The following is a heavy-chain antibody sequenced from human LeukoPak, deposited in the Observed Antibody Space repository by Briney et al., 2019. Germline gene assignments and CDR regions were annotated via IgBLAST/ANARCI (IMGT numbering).Heavy chain of an antibody. CDR2: IYDSGST. J-gene: IGHJ5*02. CDR1: GGSISSGGYS. Sequence: SETLSLTCAVSGGSISSGGYSWSWIRQPPGKGLEWIGYIYDSGSTYYNPSLKSRVSILLDRSKSQFSLSLTSVTAADTALYYCARVSPMVSFWFDPWGQGTLVTVSS. V-gene: IGHV4-30-2*01. CDR3: ARVSPMVSFWFDP. D-gene: IGHD3-10*01.